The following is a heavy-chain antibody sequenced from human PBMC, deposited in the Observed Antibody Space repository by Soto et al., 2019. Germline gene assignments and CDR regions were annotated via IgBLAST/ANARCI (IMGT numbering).Heavy chain of an antibody. CDR1: GGSVSSGSYY. V-gene: IGHV4-61*01. CDR3: ARGIEGWYQGRYYYGMDV. D-gene: IGHD6-19*01. J-gene: IGHJ6*02. Sequence: QVQLQESGPGLVKPSETLSLTCTVSGGSVSSGSYYWSWIRQPPGKGLEWIGYIYYSGSTNYNPSLQSGVTISVDTSKNQFSLKLSSVTAADTAVYYCARGIEGWYQGRYYYGMDVWGQGTTVTVSS. CDR2: IYYSGST.